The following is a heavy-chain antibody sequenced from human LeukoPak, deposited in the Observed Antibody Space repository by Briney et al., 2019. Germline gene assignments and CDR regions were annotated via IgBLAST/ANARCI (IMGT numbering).Heavy chain of an antibody. CDR3: ARGAMLGYCSGGSCYTFDY. J-gene: IGHJ4*02. Sequence: ASVKVPCKASGGTFSSYAISWVRQAPGQGLEWMGGIIPIFGTANYAQKFQGRVTITADESTSTAYMELSSLRSEDTAVYYCARGAMLGYCSGGSCYTFDYWGQGTLVTVSS. CDR1: GGTFSSYA. CDR2: IIPIFGTA. D-gene: IGHD2-15*01. V-gene: IGHV1-69*13.